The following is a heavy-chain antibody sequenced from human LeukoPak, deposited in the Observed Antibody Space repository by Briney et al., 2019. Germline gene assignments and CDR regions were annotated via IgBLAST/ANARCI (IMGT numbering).Heavy chain of an antibody. J-gene: IGHJ4*02. D-gene: IGHD2-2*01. Sequence: GGSLRLSCAASGFTFSSHWMSWVRQAPGKGLEWVANTNQDGTEQYYVDSVKGRFTISRDNAKNSLYLQMNSLRAEDTAVYYCARVGYCSTTSCYWRAFDCWGQGTLVTVSS. CDR2: TNQDGTEQ. CDR1: GFTFSSHW. CDR3: ARVGYCSTTSCYWRAFDC. V-gene: IGHV3-7*01.